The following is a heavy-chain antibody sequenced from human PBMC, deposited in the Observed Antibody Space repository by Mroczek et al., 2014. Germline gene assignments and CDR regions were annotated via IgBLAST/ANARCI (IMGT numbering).Heavy chain of an antibody. CDR3: ARLRIAARPPNWFDP. Sequence: QVQLQESGPGLVKPSETLSLTCTVSGGSISSYYWSWVRQPAGKGLEWIGRIYTSGSTNYNPSLKSRVTMSVDTSKNQFSLKLSSVTAADTAVYYCARLRIAARPPNWFDPWGQGTLVTVSS. J-gene: IGHJ5*02. V-gene: IGHV4-4*07. D-gene: IGHD6-6*01. CDR2: IYTSGST. CDR1: GGSISSYY.